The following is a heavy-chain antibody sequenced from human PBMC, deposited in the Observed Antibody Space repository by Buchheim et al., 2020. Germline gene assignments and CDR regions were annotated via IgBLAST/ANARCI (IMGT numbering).Heavy chain of an antibody. CDR2: IYYSGST. D-gene: IGHD4-17*01. Sequence: QVQLQESGPGLVKPSETLSLTCTVSGGSISSYYWSWIRQPPGKGLEWFGYIYYSGSTNYNPSLKSRVTISIDTSKNQFSLKLSSVTAADTAVYYCARTSTADYVTDYWGQGTL. CDR1: GGSISSYY. V-gene: IGHV4-59*01. J-gene: IGHJ4*02. CDR3: ARTSTADYVTDY.